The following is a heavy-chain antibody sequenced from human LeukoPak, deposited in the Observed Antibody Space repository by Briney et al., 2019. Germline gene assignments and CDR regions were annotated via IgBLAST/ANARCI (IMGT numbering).Heavy chain of an antibody. Sequence: PSGTLSLTCAVSGGSISSSNWWSWVRQPPGKGLEWIGEIYHSGSTYYNPSLESRVTISVDTSKNQFSLKLSSVTAADTAVYYCATSGWYLLPGVYWGQGTLVTVSS. CDR3: ATSGWYLLPGVY. CDR1: GGSISSSNW. D-gene: IGHD6-19*01. J-gene: IGHJ4*02. CDR2: IYHSGST. V-gene: IGHV4-4*02.